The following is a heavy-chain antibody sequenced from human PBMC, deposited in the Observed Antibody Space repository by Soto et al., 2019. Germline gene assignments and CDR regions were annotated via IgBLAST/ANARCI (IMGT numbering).Heavy chain of an antibody. Sequence: PSETLSLTCTVSGGSISSGDYYWSWIRQPPGKGLEWIGEIHHSGRTSYSPSLKSRVTISIDTSEKHFSLNLTSVTVADTAVYYCPRGEWEQLRFQRSQYYGMDVWAKGPRSPSP. CDR2: IHHSGRT. J-gene: IGHJ6*02. CDR3: PRGEWEQLRFQRSQYYGMDV. V-gene: IGHV4-39*02. CDR1: GGSISSGDYY. D-gene: IGHD1-26*01.